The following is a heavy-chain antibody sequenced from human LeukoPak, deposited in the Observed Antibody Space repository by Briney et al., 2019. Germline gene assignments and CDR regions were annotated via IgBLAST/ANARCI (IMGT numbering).Heavy chain of an antibody. D-gene: IGHD6-19*01. J-gene: IGHJ5*02. Sequence: GGSLRLSCAASGFTFSSYSMNWVRQAPGKGLEWVSSISSSSSYIYYADSVKGRFTISRDNAKNSLYLQMNSLRAEDTAVYYCASALQPSCGWYGANWFDPWGQGTLVTVSS. V-gene: IGHV3-21*01. CDR2: ISSSSSYI. CDR1: GFTFSSYS. CDR3: ASALQPSCGWYGANWFDP.